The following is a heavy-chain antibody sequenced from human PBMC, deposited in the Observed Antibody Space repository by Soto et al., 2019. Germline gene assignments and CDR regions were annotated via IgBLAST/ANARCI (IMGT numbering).Heavy chain of an antibody. CDR3: ARDHCSGDSCYPGTIWWFDP. CDR2: IIPIFGTA. V-gene: IGHV1-69*13. J-gene: IGHJ5*02. CDR1: GGTFSSYA. D-gene: IGHD2-15*01. Sequence: ASVKVSCKASGGTFSSYAISWVRQAPGQGLEWMGGIIPIFGTANYAQKFQGRVTITADEPTSTAYMELSSLRPEDTAVYYCARDHCSGDSCYPGTIWWFDPWGQGTLVTVSS.